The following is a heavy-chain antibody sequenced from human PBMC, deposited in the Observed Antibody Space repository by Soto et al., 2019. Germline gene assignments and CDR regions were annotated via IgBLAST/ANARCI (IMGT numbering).Heavy chain of an antibody. V-gene: IGHV4-30-4*01. CDR1: GGSISSGDYY. D-gene: IGHD6-6*01. J-gene: IGHJ5*02. CDR2: IYYSGST. Sequence: SETLSLTCTVSGGSISSGDYYWSWIRQPPGKGLEWIGYIYYSGSTYYNPSLKSRVTISVDTSKNQFSLKLSSVTAADTAVYYCAIERPDGARIDLWGQATLVTVS. CDR3: AIERPDGARIDL.